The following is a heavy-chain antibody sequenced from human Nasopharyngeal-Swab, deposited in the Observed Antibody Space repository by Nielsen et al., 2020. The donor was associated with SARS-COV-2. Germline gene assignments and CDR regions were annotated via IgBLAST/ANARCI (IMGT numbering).Heavy chain of an antibody. CDR2: INSSGGSR. J-gene: IGHJ3*02. CDR1: GYTTSYY. V-gene: IGHV1-46*01. Sequence: ASVKVSCKASGYTTSYYMHWVRQAPGQGLEWMGIINSSGGSRSYAQKFQGRVTMTTDTSTSTAYMELRSLRSDDTAVYYCARAEVDDDAFDIWGQGTMVTVSS. D-gene: IGHD2-15*01. CDR3: ARAEVDDDAFDI.